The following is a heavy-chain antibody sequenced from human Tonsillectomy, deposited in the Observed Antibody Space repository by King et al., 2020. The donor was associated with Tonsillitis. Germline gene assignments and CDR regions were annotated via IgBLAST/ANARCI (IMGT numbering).Heavy chain of an antibody. CDR1: GFTFSSHS. CDR3: ARGPNSSGWYSAFDI. CDR2: ISRCSSYI. J-gene: IGHJ3*02. D-gene: IGHD6-19*01. V-gene: IGHV3-21*01. Sequence: VQLVESGGGLVKPGGSLRLSCAASGFTFSSHSINWVRQAPGKGLEWVSSISRCSSYINYADSVKGRFTISRDNAKNSLYLQMISLRAEDTAVYYCARGPNSSGWYSAFDIWGQGTMVTVSS.